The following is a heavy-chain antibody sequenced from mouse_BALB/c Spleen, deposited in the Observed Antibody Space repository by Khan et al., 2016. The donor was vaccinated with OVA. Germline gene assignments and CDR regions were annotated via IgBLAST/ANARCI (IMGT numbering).Heavy chain of an antibody. V-gene: IGHV3-2*02. CDR3: ARQNYYGYALDY. CDR2: ISYSGAT. D-gene: IGHD1-1*01. J-gene: IGHJ4*01. CDR1: GYSITSNYA. Sequence: EVQLQESGPSLVKPSQSLSLTCTVTGYSITSNYAWSRIRQFPGSKLEWMGYISYSGATNYNPSLKSRISVTRDTSENQFFLQLNSVTTEDTATYFCARQNYYGYALDYWGQGTSVTVSS.